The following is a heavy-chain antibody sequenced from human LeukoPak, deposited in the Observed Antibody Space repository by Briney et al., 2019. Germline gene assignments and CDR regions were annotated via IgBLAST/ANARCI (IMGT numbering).Heavy chain of an antibody. V-gene: IGHV3-11*04. J-gene: IGHJ4*02. CDR2: ISSSGGII. D-gene: IGHD3-22*01. Sequence: PGGSLRLSCAASGFTFSDYYMTWIRQAPGKGLEWVSYISSSGGIIYYADSVKGRFITSRDNAKNSLYLQMNSLRAEDTAVYFCARVGYDSSGRFDYWGQGTLVTVSS. CDR1: GFTFSDYY. CDR3: ARVGYDSSGRFDY.